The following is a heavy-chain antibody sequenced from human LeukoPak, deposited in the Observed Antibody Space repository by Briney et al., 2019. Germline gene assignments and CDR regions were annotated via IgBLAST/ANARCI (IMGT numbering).Heavy chain of an antibody. Sequence: GGSLSLSCAASGFPFSSYWMSWVRQAPGKGLEWVANIKQDGSEKYSVDSVKGRFTISRDNAKNSLYLQMNSLRTEDTAVYYCARDVRGSVTSYFYYYMDVWGKGTTVTVSS. CDR3: ARDVRGSVTSYFYYYMDV. V-gene: IGHV3-7*01. J-gene: IGHJ6*03. CDR2: IKQDGSEK. D-gene: IGHD5-18*01. CDR1: GFPFSSYW.